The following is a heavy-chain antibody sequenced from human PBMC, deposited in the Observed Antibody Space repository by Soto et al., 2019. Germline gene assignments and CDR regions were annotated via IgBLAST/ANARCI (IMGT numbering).Heavy chain of an antibody. CDR2: IYYSGST. D-gene: IGHD1-26*01. V-gene: IGHV4-59*01. CDR1: GGSISSYY. Sequence: LSLTCTVSGGSISSYYWSWIRQPPGKGLEWIGYIYYSGSTNYNPSLKSRVTISVDTSKNQFSLKLSSVTAADTAVYYCARGFIVGATTFFDYWGQGTLVTVSS. J-gene: IGHJ4*02. CDR3: ARGFIVGATTFFDY.